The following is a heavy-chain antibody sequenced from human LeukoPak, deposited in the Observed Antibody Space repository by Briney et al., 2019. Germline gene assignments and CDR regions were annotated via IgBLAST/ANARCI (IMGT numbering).Heavy chain of an antibody. Sequence: SVKVSCKASGFTFSSSAMQWVRQARGQRLEWMRWIIVGSGNTNYAQKFQERVTITRDMSTSTAYMELSSLRSEDTAVYYCAAGRYFDLVDYWGQGTLVTVSS. V-gene: IGHV1-58*02. J-gene: IGHJ4*02. CDR1: GFTFSSSA. CDR3: AAGRYFDLVDY. D-gene: IGHD3-9*01. CDR2: IIVGSGNT.